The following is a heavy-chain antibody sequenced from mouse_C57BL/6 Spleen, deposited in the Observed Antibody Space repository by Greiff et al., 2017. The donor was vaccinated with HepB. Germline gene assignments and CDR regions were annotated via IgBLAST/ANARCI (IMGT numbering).Heavy chain of an antibody. J-gene: IGHJ4*01. CDR3: ARGGYSNYPYYAMDY. CDR2: INPSSGYT. CDR1: GYTFTSYW. D-gene: IGHD2-5*01. Sequence: QVQLQQSGAELAKPGASVKLSCKASGYTFTSYWMHWVKQRPGQGLEWIGYINPSSGYTKYNQKFKGKATLTADKSSSTAYMQLSSLTYEDSAVYYCARGGYSNYPYYAMDYWGQGTSVTVSS. V-gene: IGHV1-7*01.